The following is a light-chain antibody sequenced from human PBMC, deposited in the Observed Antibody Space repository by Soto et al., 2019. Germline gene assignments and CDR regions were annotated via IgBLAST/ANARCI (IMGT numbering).Light chain of an antibody. CDR1: QSISIW. V-gene: IGKV1-5*03. CDR2: KAS. CDR3: QQYNSYPIT. Sequence: DIQMTQSPSTLSASVGDRVTITCRASQSISIWLAWYQQKPGKAPKILIHKASSLESGVPSRFSGSGSGTEFTLTSSSLQPDDFASYYCQQYNSYPITLGGGTKVELK. J-gene: IGKJ4*01.